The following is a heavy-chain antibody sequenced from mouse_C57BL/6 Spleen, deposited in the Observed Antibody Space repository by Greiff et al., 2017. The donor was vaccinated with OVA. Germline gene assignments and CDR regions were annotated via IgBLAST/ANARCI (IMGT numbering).Heavy chain of an antibody. Sequence: EVNLVESGGGLVKPGGSLKLSCAASGFTFSSYAMSWVRQTPEKRLEWVATISDGGSYTYYPDNVKGRFTISRDNAKNNLYLQMSHLKSEDTAMYYCARGERRWYFDVWGTGTTVTVAS. J-gene: IGHJ1*03. CDR2: ISDGGSYT. CDR1: GFTFSSYA. CDR3: ARGERRWYFDV. V-gene: IGHV5-4*03.